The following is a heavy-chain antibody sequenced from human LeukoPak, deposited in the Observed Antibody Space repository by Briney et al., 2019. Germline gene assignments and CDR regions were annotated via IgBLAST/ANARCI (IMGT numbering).Heavy chain of an antibody. CDR2: IDPNSGGT. J-gene: IGHJ6*02. CDR3: ARATHFDGSGYYYYGMDV. Sequence: ASVKVSCKASGYTFTGYYMHWVRQAPGQGLEWMGWIDPNSGGTNYAQKFQGRVTMTRDTSISTAYMELSRLRSDDTAVYYCARATHFDGSGYYYYGMDVWGQGTTVTVSS. V-gene: IGHV1-2*02. D-gene: IGHD3-22*01. CDR1: GYTFTGYY.